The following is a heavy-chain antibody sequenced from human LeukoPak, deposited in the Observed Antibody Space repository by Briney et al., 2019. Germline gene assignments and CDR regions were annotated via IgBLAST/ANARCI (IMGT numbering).Heavy chain of an antibody. V-gene: IGHV3-21*01. J-gene: IGHJ4*02. CDR1: GFTFSSYS. CDR3: AKSCGTSCFYFDY. D-gene: IGHD2-2*01. Sequence: GGSLRLSCAASGFTFSSYSMNWVRQAPGKGLEWVSSISSSSSYIYYADSVKGRFTISRDNSKNTLYLQMNSLRAEDTAVYYCAKSCGTSCFYFDYWGQGTLVTVSS. CDR2: ISSSSSYI.